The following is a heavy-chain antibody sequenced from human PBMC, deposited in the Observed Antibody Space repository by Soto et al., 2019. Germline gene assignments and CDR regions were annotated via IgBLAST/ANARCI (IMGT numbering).Heavy chain of an antibody. CDR1: GFTFSNYW. D-gene: IGHD2-15*01. Sequence: EVQLVESGGGLVQPGGSLRLSCAASGFTFSNYWMHWVRQTPGKGLVWVSRINSDGSSTSYADSVKGRFTISRDNGKNTLYVEMNSLRAEDTAVDYCARDIFYWGQGTLVTVSS. J-gene: IGHJ4*02. CDR3: ARDIFY. V-gene: IGHV3-74*01. CDR2: INSDGSST.